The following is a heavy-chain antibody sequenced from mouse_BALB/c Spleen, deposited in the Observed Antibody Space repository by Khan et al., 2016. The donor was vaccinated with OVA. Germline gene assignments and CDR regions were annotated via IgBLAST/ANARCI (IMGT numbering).Heavy chain of an antibody. V-gene: IGHV1-7*01. D-gene: IGHD1-1*02. CDR3: TRRGLYGLFVY. Sequence: QVQLQQSGAELAKPGASVKMSCKASGYTFTTYWMHWIKKRPGQGLEWIGYIDPSTGYIEYNQKFKDKATLTTAKSSTPAYMQLSSLTSEESAVYYSTRRGLYGLFVYWGQGTLGTVSA. J-gene: IGHJ3*01. CDR2: IDPSTGYI. CDR1: GYTFTTYW.